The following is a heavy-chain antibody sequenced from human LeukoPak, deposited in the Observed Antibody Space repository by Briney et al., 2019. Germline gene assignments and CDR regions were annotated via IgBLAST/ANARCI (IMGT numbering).Heavy chain of an antibody. J-gene: IGHJ3*02. V-gene: IGHV5-51*01. D-gene: IGHD2-21*01. CDR1: GYSFTSYW. Sequence: GESLKISCKGSGYSFTSYWIAWVRQMPGKGLESLGIIYPGDSETRYSPSFQGQVTMSADKSISTAYLQWSSLEASDTAMYYCARHVVAGAFDIWGQGTMVTVSS. CDR2: IYPGDSET. CDR3: ARHVVAGAFDI.